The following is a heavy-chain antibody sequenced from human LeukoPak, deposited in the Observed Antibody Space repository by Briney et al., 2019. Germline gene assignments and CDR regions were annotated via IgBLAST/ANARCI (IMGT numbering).Heavy chain of an antibody. CDR1: GGSISSSSYY. J-gene: IGHJ3*02. Sequence: SETLSLTCTVSGGSISSSSYYWGWIRQPPGKGLEWIGSTHYSGSTYYNPSLKSRVTIFVDTSKDQFSLKLSSVTAADTAVYYCAKGLRYLSFNDAFDIWGQGTMVTVSS. V-gene: IGHV4-39*01. D-gene: IGHD3-9*01. CDR3: AKGLRYLSFNDAFDI. CDR2: THYSGST.